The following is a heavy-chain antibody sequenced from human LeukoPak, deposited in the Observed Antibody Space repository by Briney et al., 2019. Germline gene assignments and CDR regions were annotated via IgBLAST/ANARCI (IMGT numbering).Heavy chain of an antibody. Sequence: ASVKVSCKASGYTFTSYDINWVRQATGQGLEWMGWMNPNSGNTGYAQKFQGRVTITRNTSVSTAYTELSSLRSEDTAVYYCARVSYDSSGYLFDYWGQGTLVTVSS. CDR3: ARVSYDSSGYLFDY. V-gene: IGHV1-8*03. CDR1: GYTFTSYD. CDR2: MNPNSGNT. D-gene: IGHD3-22*01. J-gene: IGHJ4*02.